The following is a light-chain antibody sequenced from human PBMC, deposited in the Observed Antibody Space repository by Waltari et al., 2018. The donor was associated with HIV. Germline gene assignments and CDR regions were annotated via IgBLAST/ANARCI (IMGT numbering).Light chain of an antibody. CDR2: DVT. Sequence: QSALTQPASVSGSPGQPITISCAGTRSDLGGYNYVSWFQQHPSKAPKLIIYDVTNRPPGVFNRFSGSKSGKTASLTISGLQAEDEADYYCTSYTNIRTWVFGGGTKLTVL. CDR1: RSDLGGYNY. CDR3: TSYTNIRTWV. V-gene: IGLV2-14*03. J-gene: IGLJ3*02.